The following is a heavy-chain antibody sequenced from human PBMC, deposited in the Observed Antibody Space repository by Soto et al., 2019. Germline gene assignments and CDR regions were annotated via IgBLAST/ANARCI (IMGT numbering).Heavy chain of an antibody. Sequence: ASVKVSCKASGGTFNNYAVTWVRQAPGQGLEWMGGIIPMFGTANFAQKFHGRVTITADESTSTVYMELSSLRSDDTAVYYCASSYATSWYGDYWGQGTLVTVS. CDR3: ASSYATSWYGDY. CDR1: GGTFNNYA. V-gene: IGHV1-69*13. D-gene: IGHD6-13*01. CDR2: IIPMFGTA. J-gene: IGHJ4*02.